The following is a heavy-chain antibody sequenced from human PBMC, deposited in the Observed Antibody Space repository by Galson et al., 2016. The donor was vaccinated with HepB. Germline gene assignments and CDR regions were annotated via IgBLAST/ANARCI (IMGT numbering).Heavy chain of an antibody. CDR1: GFSLSTRGVG. J-gene: IGHJ5*02. Sequence: PALVKPTQTLTLTCNFSGFSLSTRGVGVGWIRQPPGKALEWLALIFRDDDKRYSPSLKSRLTITKDTSTDQVVLTMTNMGPVDTATYFWARGNYFWGGWFAPWGQGPLFTVSP. CDR2: IFRDDDK. CDR3: ARGNYFWGGWFAP. D-gene: IGHD3-16*01. V-gene: IGHV2-5*02.